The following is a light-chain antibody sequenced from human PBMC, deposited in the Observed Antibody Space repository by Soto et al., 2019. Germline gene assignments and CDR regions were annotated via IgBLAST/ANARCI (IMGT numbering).Light chain of an antibody. J-gene: IGKJ1*01. CDR2: KAS. CDR3: QQYNSYSET. Sequence: DIQMTQSPSTLSASVGDRVTITCRASQSIDSWLAWYQQKPGKAPKLLIYKASTLKSGVPSRFSGSGSGTEFTLTISSLQPDDFATYYCQQYNSYSETFGQGTKVDI. V-gene: IGKV1-5*03. CDR1: QSIDSW.